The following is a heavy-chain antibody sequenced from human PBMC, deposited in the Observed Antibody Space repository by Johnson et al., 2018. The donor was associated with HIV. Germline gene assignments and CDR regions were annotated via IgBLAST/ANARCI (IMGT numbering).Heavy chain of an antibody. D-gene: IGHD4-17*01. V-gene: IGHV3-11*04. CDR3: ARPADYGDYSRDAFDC. CDR1: GFTFSDYY. J-gene: IGHJ3*01. CDR2: ISSSGSTI. Sequence: QMLLVESGGGLVKPGGSLRLSCAASGFTFSDYYMSWIRQAPGKGLEWVSYISSSGSTIYYADSVKGRFTISRDNAKNSLYLQMNSLRVEDTALYYCARPADYGDYSRDAFDCWGQGTMVTVSS.